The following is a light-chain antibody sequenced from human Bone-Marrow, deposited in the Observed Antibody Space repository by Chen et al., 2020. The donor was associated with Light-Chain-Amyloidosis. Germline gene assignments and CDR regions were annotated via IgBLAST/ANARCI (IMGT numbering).Light chain of an antibody. CDR3: QQFGV. CDR2: DAA. Sequence: EVVLTQSPGTLSLSPGERANPSGRVRQSVSSTYFAWNQKKPGQAPRLLSYDAATRATGIPDRFSGRGSGTDFTLTINRLEPEDFAVDYCQQFGVFGGGTRVEI. J-gene: IGKJ4*01. V-gene: IGKV3-20*01. CDR1: QSVSSTY.